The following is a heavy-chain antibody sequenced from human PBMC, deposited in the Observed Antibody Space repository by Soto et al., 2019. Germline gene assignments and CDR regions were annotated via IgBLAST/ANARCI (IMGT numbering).Heavy chain of an antibody. CDR2: IYYSGST. D-gene: IGHD4-4*01. V-gene: IGHV4-31*03. J-gene: IGHJ6*02. Sequence: QVQLQESGPGLVKPSQTLSLTCTVSGGSISSGGYYWSWLRQHPGKGLEWYGYIYYSGSTYYNPSLKSGVTISVDTSKNQFSLKLSSVTAAYTAVYYCARDLAAYSNYYYYGMDVWGQGTTVTVSS. CDR3: ARDLAAYSNYYYYGMDV. CDR1: GGSISSGGYY.